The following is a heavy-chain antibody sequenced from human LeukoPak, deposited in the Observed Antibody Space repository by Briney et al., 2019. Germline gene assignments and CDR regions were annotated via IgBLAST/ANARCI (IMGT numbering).Heavy chain of an antibody. V-gene: IGHV1-69*06. Sequence: SVKVSCKASGGTFSSYAISWVRQAPGQGLEWMGWIIPNFGTANYAQKFQGRVTITADKSTSTAYMELRSLRSEDTAVYYCAGSIAAAGTLHYYYYYMDVWGKGTTVTISS. CDR1: GGTFSSYA. D-gene: IGHD6-13*01. CDR3: AGSIAAAGTLHYYYYYMDV. J-gene: IGHJ6*03. CDR2: IIPNFGTA.